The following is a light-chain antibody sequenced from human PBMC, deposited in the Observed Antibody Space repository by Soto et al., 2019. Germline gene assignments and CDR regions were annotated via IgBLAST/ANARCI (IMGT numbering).Light chain of an antibody. J-gene: IGKJ1*01. Sequence: IVLTQSPGTLSLSPGERAILSYRASQSISSSYLAWYQQRPGQAPRLLIYGASSRATGIPARFSGSGSGTEFTLTISSLQSEDFAVYYCQQYNNWPPGTFGQGTKVDNK. V-gene: IGKV3D-15*01. CDR3: QQYNNWPPGT. CDR2: GAS. CDR1: QSISSSY.